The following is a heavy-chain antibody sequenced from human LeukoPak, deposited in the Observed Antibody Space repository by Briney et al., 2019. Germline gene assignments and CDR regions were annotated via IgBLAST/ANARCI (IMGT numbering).Heavy chain of an antibody. CDR2: IYHSGST. Sequence: SGTLSLTCAVSGGSISSSNWWSWVRQPPGKGLEWIGEIYHSGSTNYNPSLKSRVTISVDKSKNQFSLKLSSVTAADTAVCYCAIVVVTAIGPFFDYWGQGTLVTVSS. V-gene: IGHV4-4*02. CDR1: GGSISSSNW. CDR3: AIVVVTAIGPFFDY. J-gene: IGHJ4*02. D-gene: IGHD2-21*02.